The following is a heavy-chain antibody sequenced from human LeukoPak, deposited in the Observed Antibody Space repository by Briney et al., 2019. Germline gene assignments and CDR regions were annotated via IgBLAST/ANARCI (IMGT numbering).Heavy chain of an antibody. CDR3: ARDRHIAAAGYYFDY. Sequence: GGSLRLSCAASGFALTSDSMNWVRQAPGKGLEWISYISSGATTTYYADSVKGRFTISRDNSKNTLYLQMNSLRHEDTAVYYCARDRHIAAAGYYFDYWGQGTLVTVSS. D-gene: IGHD6-25*01. CDR2: ISSGATTT. CDR1: GFALTSDS. J-gene: IGHJ4*02. V-gene: IGHV3-48*02.